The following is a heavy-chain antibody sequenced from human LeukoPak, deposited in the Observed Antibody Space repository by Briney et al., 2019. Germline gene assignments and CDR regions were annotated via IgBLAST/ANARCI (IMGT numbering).Heavy chain of an antibody. CDR1: GGSFSVYY. V-gene: IGHV4-34*01. D-gene: IGHD3-10*01. CDR3: ARGPPRYGSGSYRFDY. CDR2: INHSGGT. Sequence: SETLSLTCAVYGGSFSVYYWSWIRQPPGKGLEWIGEINHSGGTNYNPSLKSRVTISVDTSKNQFSLKLSSVTAADTAVYYCARGPPRYGSGSYRFDYWGQGTLVTVSS. J-gene: IGHJ4*02.